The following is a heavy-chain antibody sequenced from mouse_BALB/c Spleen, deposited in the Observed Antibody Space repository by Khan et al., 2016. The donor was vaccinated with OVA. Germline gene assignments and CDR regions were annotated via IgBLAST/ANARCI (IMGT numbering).Heavy chain of an antibody. CDR3: ARTDYYVGSYYFDY. V-gene: IGHV1S135*01. Sequence: VQLQQSGPELVKPGASVKVSCKASGYTFTDYNMFWVKQSHGKSLEWIGYIDPYNGGTSYNQKFKGKATLTVDKSSSTAFMHLSSLTSEDSAVFYYARTDYYVGSYYFDYWGQGTTLTVSS. CDR1: GYTFTDYN. D-gene: IGHD1-1*01. J-gene: IGHJ2*01. CDR2: IDPYNGGT.